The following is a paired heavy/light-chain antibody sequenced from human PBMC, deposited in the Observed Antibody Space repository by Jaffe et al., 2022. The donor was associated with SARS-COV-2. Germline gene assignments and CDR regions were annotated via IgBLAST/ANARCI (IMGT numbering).Heavy chain of an antibody. CDR2: ISSDGSGT. J-gene: IGHJ4*02. CDR1: GFSFSASA. D-gene: IGHD6-25*01. Sequence: EGQLVESGGGLVQPGGSLRLSCSASGFSFSASAMHWVRQFPGKGLQYVSAISSDGSGTDYTGSVKGRFTISRDNSKNTLFLQMSSLRPEDTAVYYCVRRIHGYDYWGQGTLVAVSS. V-gene: IGHV3-64D*09. CDR3: VRRIHGYDY.
Light chain of an antibody. V-gene: IGKV3-20*01. Sequence: EIVLTQSPGTLSLSPGERATLSCRASQSVSNNYLAWYQQKPGQAPRLLIYGASNRATGIPDRFSGSGSGTDFTLTISRLEPEDFAVYYCQQYGSSFTFGPGTKVDIK. J-gene: IGKJ3*01. CDR2: GAS. CDR1: QSVSNNY. CDR3: QQYGSSFT.